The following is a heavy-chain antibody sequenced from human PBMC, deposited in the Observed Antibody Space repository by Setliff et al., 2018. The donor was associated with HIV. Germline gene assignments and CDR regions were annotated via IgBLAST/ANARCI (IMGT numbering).Heavy chain of an antibody. V-gene: IGHV5-10-1*04. CDR2: IDPSDSYT. D-gene: IGHD3-10*01. CDR3: ARHVSRYYGSGDYYFDY. Sequence: PGESLKISCKGSGYSFTSYWISWVRQMPGKGLEWMGRIDPSDSYTNYSPSFQGQVTISADKSISTAYLQWSSLKASDTAMYYCARHVSRYYGSGDYYFDYWGQGTLVTVSS. J-gene: IGHJ4*02. CDR1: GYSFTSYW.